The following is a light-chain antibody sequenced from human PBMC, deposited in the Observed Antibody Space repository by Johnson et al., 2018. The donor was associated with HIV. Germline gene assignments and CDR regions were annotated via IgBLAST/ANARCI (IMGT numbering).Light chain of an antibody. Sequence: QPVLTQPPSVSAAPGQKVTISCSGSSSNIGNNYVSWYQQLPGTAPKLLIYMNNKRPSGIPDRFSGSKSGTSATLGITGLQTGDEADYYCGTWDSSLSAYVFGTGTKVTVL. CDR2: MNN. CDR3: GTWDSSLSAYV. V-gene: IGLV1-51*02. J-gene: IGLJ1*01. CDR1: SSNIGNNY.